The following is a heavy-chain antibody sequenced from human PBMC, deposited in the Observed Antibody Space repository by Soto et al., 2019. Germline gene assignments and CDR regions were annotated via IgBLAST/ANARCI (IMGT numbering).Heavy chain of an antibody. CDR1: GGSFSGYI. CDR2: INHSGSS. V-gene: IGHV4-34*01. CDR3: TRGLFSGSYYSGGWYYFDS. D-gene: IGHD1-26*01. J-gene: IGHJ4*02. Sequence: SEPLSLPNAVAGGSFSGYIWTWIRQTPGKGLQWIGQINHSGSSIYNPSLKNRVTISTMSNNKFSLELSSVTAADTAVYYCTRGLFSGSYYSGGWYYFDSWGQGTMVTVSS.